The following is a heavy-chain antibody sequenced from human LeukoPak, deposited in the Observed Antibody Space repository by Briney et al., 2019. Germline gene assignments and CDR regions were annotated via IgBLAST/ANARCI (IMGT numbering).Heavy chain of an antibody. V-gene: IGHV1-46*01. J-gene: IGHJ3*02. Sequence: ASVKVSCKASGYTFTSYYMHWVRQAPGQGLEWMGIINPSGGSTSYAQKFQGRVTMTRDTSTSTVYMELSSLGSEDTAVYYCARDLYCSGGSCYHDAFDIWGQGTMVTVSS. D-gene: IGHD2-15*01. CDR3: ARDLYCSGGSCYHDAFDI. CDR2: INPSGGST. CDR1: GYTFTSYY.